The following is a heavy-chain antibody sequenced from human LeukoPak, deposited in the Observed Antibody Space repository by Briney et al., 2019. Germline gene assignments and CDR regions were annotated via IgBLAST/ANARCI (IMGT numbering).Heavy chain of an antibody. J-gene: IGHJ4*02. CDR1: GFTVSSNY. Sequence: GGSLRLSCAASGFTVSSNYMSWVRQAPGKGLEWVSVIYSGGSTYYADSVKGRFTISRDNSKNTLYLQMNSLRAEDTAVHYCARDGYSSGLVTRYWGQGTLVTVSS. D-gene: IGHD6-19*01. CDR2: IYSGGST. CDR3: ARDGYSSGLVTRY. V-gene: IGHV3-66*02.